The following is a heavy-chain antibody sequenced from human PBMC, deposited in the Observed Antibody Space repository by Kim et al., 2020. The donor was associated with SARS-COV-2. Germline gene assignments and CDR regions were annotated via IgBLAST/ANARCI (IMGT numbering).Heavy chain of an antibody. J-gene: IGHJ4*02. CDR3: AKDPTSYYYGSGSILGY. D-gene: IGHD3-10*01. V-gene: IGHV3-23*01. Sequence: VKGRFTISRDNSKNTLYLQRNSLRAEDTAVYYCAKDPTSYYYGSGSILGYWGQGTLVTVSS.